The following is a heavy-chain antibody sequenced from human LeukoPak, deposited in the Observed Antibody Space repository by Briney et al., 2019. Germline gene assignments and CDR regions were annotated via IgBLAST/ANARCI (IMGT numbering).Heavy chain of an antibody. CDR2: INPDDSDI. CDR1: GYKFSSYW. Sequence: GESLKISCKGSGYKFSSYWIGWVRQMSGKGLEWMGVINPDDSDISYSPFFEGQVTISADKSTSTAYLQWNSLEASDTAMYYCARVVVPAAISYWGQGTPVTVFS. J-gene: IGHJ4*02. V-gene: IGHV5-51*01. D-gene: IGHD2-2*01. CDR3: ARVVVPAAISY.